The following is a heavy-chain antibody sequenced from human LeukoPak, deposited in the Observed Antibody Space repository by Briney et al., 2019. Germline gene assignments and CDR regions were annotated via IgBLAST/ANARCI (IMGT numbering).Heavy chain of an antibody. Sequence: SETLSLTCTVSGYSISSGYYWGWIRQPPGKGLEWIGSIYHSGSTYYNPSLKSRVTISVDTSKNQFSLKLSSVTAADTAVYYCATHPGQPLGWFDPWGQGTLVTVSS. CDR1: GYSISSGYY. CDR2: IYHSGST. V-gene: IGHV4-38-2*02. D-gene: IGHD3-10*01. J-gene: IGHJ5*02. CDR3: ATHPGQPLGWFDP.